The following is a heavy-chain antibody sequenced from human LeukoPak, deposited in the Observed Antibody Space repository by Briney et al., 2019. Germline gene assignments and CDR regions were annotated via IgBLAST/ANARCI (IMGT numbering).Heavy chain of an antibody. CDR2: IYYSGNI. D-gene: IGHD5-12*01. V-gene: IGHV4-59*08. CDR3: ARHAESGYDRFDH. CDR1: GGSISSYY. Sequence: SETLSLTCTVSGGSISSYYWSWIRQPPGKGLDWIGYIYYSGNINYKSPLKSRVTISGDTSKNQFSLKLSSVTAADTAVYYCARHAESGYDRFDHWGQGTLVTVSS. J-gene: IGHJ4*02.